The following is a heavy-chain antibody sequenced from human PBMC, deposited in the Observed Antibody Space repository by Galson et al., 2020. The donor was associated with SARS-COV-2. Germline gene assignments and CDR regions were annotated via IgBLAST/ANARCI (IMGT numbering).Heavy chain of an antibody. CDR2: IKQDGSDK. CDR1: GFTFSNYW. J-gene: IGHJ3*01. D-gene: IGHD6-13*01. CDR3: RAADNGFDV. Sequence: QLGESLKISCAVSGFTFSNYWMSWVRQAPGKGLEWVANIKQDGSDKYYVATVRGRFTISRDNAKNSLYLQMNSLRAEDTAVYYYRAADNGFDVWGQGTMVTVSS. V-gene: IGHV3-7*01.